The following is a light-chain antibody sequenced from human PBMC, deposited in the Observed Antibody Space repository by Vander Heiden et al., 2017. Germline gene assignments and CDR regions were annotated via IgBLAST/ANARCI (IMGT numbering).Light chain of an antibody. J-gene: IGLJ1*01. V-gene: IGLV1-44*01. Sequence: QSVLTQPPSASGTPGQRVTISCSGSSSSIGSDTVHWYKQLPETAPKLLIYDDNQRASGVPDRFSGSKSGTSASLAISGLQSEDEADYYCAAWTDSLNAYVFGTGTEVTVL. CDR2: DDN. CDR3: AAWTDSLNAYV. CDR1: SSSIGSDT.